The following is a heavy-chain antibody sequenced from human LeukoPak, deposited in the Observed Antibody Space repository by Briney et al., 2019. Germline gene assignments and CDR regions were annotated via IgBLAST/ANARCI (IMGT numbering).Heavy chain of an antibody. V-gene: IGHV3-23*01. J-gene: IGHJ4*02. CDR1: GITLSNYG. Sequence: PGGSLRLSCAVSGITLSNYGMSWVRQAPGKGLEWVAGVSGSGGGTNYADSVRGRFTISRDNSKNTLYLQMNSLGAEDTAVCFCAKRGVVIRVILVGFHKEAYYFDSWGQGALVTVSS. CDR3: AKRGVVIRVILVGFHKEAYYFDS. CDR2: VSGSGGGT. D-gene: IGHD3-10*01.